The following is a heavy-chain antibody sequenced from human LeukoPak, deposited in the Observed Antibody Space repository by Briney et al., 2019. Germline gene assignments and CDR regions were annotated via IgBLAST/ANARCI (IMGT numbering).Heavy chain of an antibody. D-gene: IGHD1-1*01. CDR2: INWNGGST. CDR1: GFTFDDYG. J-gene: IGHJ5*02. CDR3: ARRHTTNWYNWFDP. V-gene: IGHV3-20*04. Sequence: GGSLRLSCAASGFTFDDYGMSWVRQAPGKGLEWVSDINWNGGSTDYADSVKGRFTISRDNAKNSLYLHMSSLRDEDTASYYCARRHTTNWYNWFDPWGQGTLVIVSS.